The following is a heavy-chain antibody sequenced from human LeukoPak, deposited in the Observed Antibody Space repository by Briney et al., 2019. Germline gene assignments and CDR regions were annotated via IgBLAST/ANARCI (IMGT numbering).Heavy chain of an antibody. D-gene: IGHD3-10*02. CDR1: GFTFSSYE. V-gene: IGHV3-48*03. J-gene: IGHJ6*04. Sequence: GGSLRLSCAASGFTFSSYEMNWGRQAPGKGLEWVSYISSSGSTIYYADSVKGRFTISRDNAKNSLYPQMNSLRAEDTAVYYCAELGITMIGGVWGKGTTVTISS. CDR2: ISSSGSTI. CDR3: AELGITMIGGV.